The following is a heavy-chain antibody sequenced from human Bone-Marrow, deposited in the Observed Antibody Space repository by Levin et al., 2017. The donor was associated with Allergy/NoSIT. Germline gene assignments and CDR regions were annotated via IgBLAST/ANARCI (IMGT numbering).Heavy chain of an antibody. Sequence: ASVKVSCAASGFNISNYWMSWVRQAPGKGLEWVANIKKDESEKYYVDSVKGRFTISRDNAKNSLYLQMNSLRAEDTAVYYCARETYYYGSGTKRWFDPWGQGTLVTVSS. J-gene: IGHJ5*02. CDR3: ARETYYYGSGTKRWFDP. D-gene: IGHD3-10*01. CDR1: GFNISNYW. CDR2: IKKDESEK. V-gene: IGHV3-7*04.